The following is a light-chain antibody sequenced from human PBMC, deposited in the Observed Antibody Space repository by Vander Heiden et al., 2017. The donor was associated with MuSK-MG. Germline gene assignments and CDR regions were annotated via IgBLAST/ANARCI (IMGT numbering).Light chain of an antibody. CDR2: DAS. CDR1: QSVSSY. J-gene: IGKJ3*01. V-gene: IGKV3-11*01. Sequence: EIALTQSPATLSLSPGDTATLSCTASQSVSSYLAWYQQKPGKAPRLLIYDASNRATGIPARFSGSGSGTDFTLTISSLEPEDFAVYYCQQRSNWPRTFGHGTKVDIK. CDR3: QQRSNWPRT.